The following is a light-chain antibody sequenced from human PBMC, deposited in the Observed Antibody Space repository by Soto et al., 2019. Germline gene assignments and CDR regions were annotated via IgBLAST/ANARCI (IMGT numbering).Light chain of an antibody. CDR1: SSDVGGYNY. J-gene: IGLJ1*01. V-gene: IGLV2-11*01. Sequence: QSALNQPRSVSGSTGQSVTISCTGTSSDVGGYNYVSWYQQHPGTAPKLMIYDVSMRSSGVPDRFSGSKSGNTASLTISGLQAEDEADYYCCSYAGSYTLYVFGTGTKVTVL. CDR2: DVS. CDR3: CSYAGSYTLYV.